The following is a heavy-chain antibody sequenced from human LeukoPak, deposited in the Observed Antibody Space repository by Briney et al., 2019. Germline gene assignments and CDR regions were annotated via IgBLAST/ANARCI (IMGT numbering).Heavy chain of an antibody. J-gene: IGHJ4*02. V-gene: IGHV3-30-3*01. D-gene: IGHD2-8*01. CDR1: GFTSSSYA. Sequence: PGGSLRLSCAASGFTSSSYAMHRVRQAPGKGLEWVAVISYDGSNKYYADSVKGRFTISRDNSKNTLYLQMNSLRAEDTAVYYCARVVWTSGSFDYWGQGTLVTVSS. CDR2: ISYDGSNK. CDR3: ARVVWTSGSFDY.